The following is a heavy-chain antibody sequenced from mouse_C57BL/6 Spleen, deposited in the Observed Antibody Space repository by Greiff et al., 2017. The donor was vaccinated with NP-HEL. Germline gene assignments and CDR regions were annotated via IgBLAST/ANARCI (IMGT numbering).Heavy chain of an antibody. V-gene: IGHV5-17*01. D-gene: IGHD1-1*01. CDR3: ARPYYYGSSPWYFDV. CDR2: ISSGSSTI. Sequence: EVQLMESGGGLVKPGGSLKLSCAASGFTFSDYGMHWVRQAPEKGLEWVAYISSGSSTIYYADTVKGRFTISRDNAKNTLFLQMTSLRSEDTAMYYCARPYYYGSSPWYFDVWGTGTTVTVSS. CDR1: GFTFSDYG. J-gene: IGHJ1*03.